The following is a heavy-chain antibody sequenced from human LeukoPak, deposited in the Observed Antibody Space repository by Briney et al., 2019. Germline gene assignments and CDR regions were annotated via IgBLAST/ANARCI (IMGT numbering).Heavy chain of an antibody. CDR3: AKAVSAYYFDY. CDR1: GFIFRSAW. J-gene: IGHJ4*02. CDR2: ISGSGGST. Sequence: PGGSLRLSCAASGFIFRSAWMNWVRQAPGQGLEWVSAISGSGGSTYYADSVKGRFTISRDNSKNTLYLQMNSLRTEDTAVYYCAKAVSAYYFDYWGQGTLVTVSS. V-gene: IGHV3-23*01. D-gene: IGHD6-19*01.